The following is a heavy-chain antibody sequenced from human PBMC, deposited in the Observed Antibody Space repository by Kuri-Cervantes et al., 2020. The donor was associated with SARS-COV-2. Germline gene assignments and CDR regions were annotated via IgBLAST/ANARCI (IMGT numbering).Heavy chain of an antibody. V-gene: IGHV4-34*01. Sequence: SETLSLTCAVYGGSFSGYYWSWIRQPPGKGLEWIGEINHSGSTNYNPSLTSRITISVDTSKNQFSLKLSSVTAADTAVYYCARAQSQVPAVHYYYYYGMDVWGQGTMVTVSS. CDR1: GGSFSGYY. D-gene: IGHD2-2*01. CDR2: INHSGST. CDR3: ARAQSQVPAVHYYYYYGMDV. J-gene: IGHJ6*02.